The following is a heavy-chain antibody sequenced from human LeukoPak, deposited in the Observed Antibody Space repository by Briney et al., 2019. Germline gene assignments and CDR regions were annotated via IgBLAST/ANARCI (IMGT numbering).Heavy chain of an antibody. CDR2: IIPILGIA. V-gene: IGHV1-69*02. D-gene: IGHD6-6*01. Sequence: ASVKASCKASGGTFSSYTISWVRQAPGQGLEWTGRIIPILGIANYAQKFQGRVTITADKSTSTAYMELSSLRSEDTAVYYCARFIASSSSGFYYMDVWGKGTTVTVSS. J-gene: IGHJ6*03. CDR1: GGTFSSYT. CDR3: ARFIASSSSGFYYMDV.